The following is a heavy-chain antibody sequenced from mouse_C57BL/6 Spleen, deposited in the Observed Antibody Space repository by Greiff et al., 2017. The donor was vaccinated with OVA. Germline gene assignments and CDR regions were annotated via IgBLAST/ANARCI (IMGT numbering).Heavy chain of an antibody. CDR2: IDPSDSYT. D-gene: IGHD1-1*01. Sequence: QVQLQQPGAELVMPGASVKLSCKASGYTFTSYWMHWVKQRPGQGLEWIGEIDPSDSYTNYNQKFKGKSTLTVDKSSSTAYMQLSSLTSEDSAVYYCARSSLYYGSSYRNAMDYWGQGTSVTVSS. V-gene: IGHV1-69*01. CDR3: ARSSLYYGSSYRNAMDY. J-gene: IGHJ4*01. CDR1: GYTFTSYW.